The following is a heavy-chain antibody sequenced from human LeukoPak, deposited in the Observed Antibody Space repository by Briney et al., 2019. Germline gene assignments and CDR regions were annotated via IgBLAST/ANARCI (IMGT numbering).Heavy chain of an antibody. Sequence: GGSLRLSCAASGFTFSSYGMHWVRQAPGKGLEWVAVISYDGSNKYYADSVKGRFTISRDNSKNTLYLQMNSLRAEDTAVYYCANSGGYSILTPFDYWGQGTLVTVSS. CDR3: ANSGGYSILTPFDY. CDR2: ISYDGSNK. J-gene: IGHJ4*02. CDR1: GFTFSSYG. D-gene: IGHD3-10*01. V-gene: IGHV3-30*18.